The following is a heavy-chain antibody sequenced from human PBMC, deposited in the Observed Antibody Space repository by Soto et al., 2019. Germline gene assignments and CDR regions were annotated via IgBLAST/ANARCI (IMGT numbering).Heavy chain of an antibody. D-gene: IGHD6-19*01. V-gene: IGHV3-53*01. CDR1: GFAVSSKY. Sequence: EVQLVESGGGLIQPGGALRLSCAASGFAVSSKYMTWVRQAPGKGLEWVSVIYGGGTTYYAESVKGRFTIFRDTSKNTLYLQMNSLRAEDTAVYYCVQTTGWPGFAFWGQGTLVTVSS. J-gene: IGHJ4*02. CDR3: VQTTGWPGFAF. CDR2: IYGGGTT.